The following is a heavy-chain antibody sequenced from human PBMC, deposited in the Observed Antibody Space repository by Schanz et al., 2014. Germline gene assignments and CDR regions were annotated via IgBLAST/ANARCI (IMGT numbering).Heavy chain of an antibody. Sequence: EVQVVESGGGLVQPGGSLRLSCAASGFTFSTYAMSWARQTPGKGLEWVSSITTGGNTYYRDSVKGRFIVSRDNSKNTLYLEMNRLRVDDTAVYYCSKDKQGSRSDDSWGQGTLVTVSS. CDR3: SKDKQGSRSDDS. CDR1: GFTFSTYA. CDR2: ITTGGNT. J-gene: IGHJ5*01. D-gene: IGHD2-15*01. V-gene: IGHV3-23*04.